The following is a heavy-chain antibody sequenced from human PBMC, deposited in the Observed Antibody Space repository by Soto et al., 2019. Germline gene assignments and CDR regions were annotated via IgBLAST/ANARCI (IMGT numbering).Heavy chain of an antibody. D-gene: IGHD3-10*01. CDR2: IYPGDSDA. Sequence: GESLKISCRGSGYSFTNYWTAWVRQMPGKGLEWMGIIYPGDSDARYSPSFQGQVTISADKSINTAYLQWSSLKASDTAMYYCARPRSGSYRLDYYGMDVWGQGTTVTVSS. J-gene: IGHJ6*02. CDR3: ARPRSGSYRLDYYGMDV. V-gene: IGHV5-51*01. CDR1: GYSFTNYW.